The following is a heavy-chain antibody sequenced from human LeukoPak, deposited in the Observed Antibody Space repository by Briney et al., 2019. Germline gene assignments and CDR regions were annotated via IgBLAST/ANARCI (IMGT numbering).Heavy chain of an antibody. V-gene: IGHV3-23*01. CDR2: ISGSGDNT. J-gene: IGHJ3*02. Sequence: GGSLRLSCAASGFTFSSYAMTWVRRAPAKGLEWVSAISGSGDNTYYADSVKVRFTISRDNSKNTLYLQMNSLRAEDTAVYYCAKLKGECYGSGNYYKGAFDIWGQGTMVTVSS. CDR3: AKLKGECYGSGNYYKGAFDI. D-gene: IGHD3-10*01. CDR1: GFTFSSYA.